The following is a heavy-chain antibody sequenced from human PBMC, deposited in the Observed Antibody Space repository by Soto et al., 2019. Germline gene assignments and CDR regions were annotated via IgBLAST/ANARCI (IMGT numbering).Heavy chain of an antibody. CDR1: GGSISSYY. V-gene: IGHV4-59*04. CDR2: IYYSGST. Sequence: PSETLSLTCTVSGGSISSYYWSWIRQPPGKGLEWIGYIYYSGSTYYNPSLKSRVTISVDTSKNQFSLKLSSVTAADTAVFYCARHGGSSSWYQFDFWGQGTLVTVSS. J-gene: IGHJ4*01. CDR3: ARHGGSSSWYQFDF. D-gene: IGHD6-13*01.